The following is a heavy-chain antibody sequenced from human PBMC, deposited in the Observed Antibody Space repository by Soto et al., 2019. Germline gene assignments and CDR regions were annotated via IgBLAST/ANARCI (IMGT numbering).Heavy chain of an antibody. V-gene: IGHV3-48*02. Sequence: GGSPRLSCAASGFTFSSYAMSWVRQAPGKGLEWVSYISSSSSTIYYADSVKGRFTISRDNAKNSLYLQMNSLRDEDTAVYYCATEWWFDYWGQGTLVTVSS. CDR2: ISSSSSTI. D-gene: IGHD2-15*01. CDR1: GFTFSSYA. CDR3: ATEWWFDY. J-gene: IGHJ4*02.